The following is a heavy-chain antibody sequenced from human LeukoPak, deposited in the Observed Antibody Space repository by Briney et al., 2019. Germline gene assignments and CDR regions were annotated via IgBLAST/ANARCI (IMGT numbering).Heavy chain of an antibody. Sequence: SVTVSCKASGGTFSSYAISWVRQAPGQGLEWMGGIIPIFGTANYAQKFQGRVTITADESTSTAYMELSSLRSEDTAVYYCARGAGDYVWGSYRYNWFDPWGQGTLVTVSS. CDR2: IIPIFGTA. V-gene: IGHV1-69*13. D-gene: IGHD3-16*02. J-gene: IGHJ5*02. CDR3: ARGAGDYVWGSYRYNWFDP. CDR1: GGTFSSYA.